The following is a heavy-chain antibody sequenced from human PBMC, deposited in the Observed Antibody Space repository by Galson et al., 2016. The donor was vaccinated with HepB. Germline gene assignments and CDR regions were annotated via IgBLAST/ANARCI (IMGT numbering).Heavy chain of an antibody. Sequence: SETLSLTCTVSSGSVSSGGYYWSWIRQPPGKGLEWIGYIHNSGSTNYNPFLKSRVTIAVDTSKNQFSLKLSSVTAADTAVYYCARDEGFYNGMDVRGQGTTVTVSS. CDR3: ARDEGFYNGMDV. V-gene: IGHV4-61*08. J-gene: IGHJ6*02. D-gene: IGHD2-2*02. CDR1: SGSVSSGGYY. CDR2: IHNSGST.